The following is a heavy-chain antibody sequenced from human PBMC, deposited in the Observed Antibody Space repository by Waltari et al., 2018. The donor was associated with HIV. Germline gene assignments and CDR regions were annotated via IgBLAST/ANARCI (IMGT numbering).Heavy chain of an antibody. CDR2: ISGSGSGT. J-gene: IGHJ6*02. CDR3: ARDHPGDYYTYHGLDF. D-gene: IGHD7-27*01. Sequence: EVQLLESGGGLVQPGGSLRLSCTASGFMFRSYGINWVRQAPGKGLEWVATISGSGSGTYYADSVKGRFIVSRDNSNNMLYLQMDGLRVEDTAVCYCARDHPGDYYTYHGLDFWGQGTTVTVSS. V-gene: IGHV3-23*01. CDR1: GFMFRSYG.